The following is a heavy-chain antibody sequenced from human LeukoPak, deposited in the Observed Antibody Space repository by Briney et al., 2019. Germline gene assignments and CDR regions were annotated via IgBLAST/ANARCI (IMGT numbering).Heavy chain of an antibody. J-gene: IGHJ4*02. CDR2: VYPSGGF. Sequence: SETLSLTSTVSGGSISGYDWGWIRQPAGKGLEWIGRVYPSGGFTSNPSLKSRITMSVGKSQNQFSLNLSSVTAADTAVYFCARQNGGYDYFDYWGQGTLVTVSS. CDR1: GGSISGYD. V-gene: IGHV4-4*07. CDR3: ARQNGGYDYFDY. D-gene: IGHD5-12*01.